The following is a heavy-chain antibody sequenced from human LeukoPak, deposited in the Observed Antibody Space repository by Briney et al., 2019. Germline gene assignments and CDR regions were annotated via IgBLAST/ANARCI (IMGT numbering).Heavy chain of an antibody. CDR3: AKDSLADIDY. D-gene: IGHD3-16*01. Sequence: GGSLRLSCAASGFIFSTYGMYWVRQAPGKGLEWVAFIRHDGSIKNYADSVKGRSTISRDNSKNTLYLQMNSLRAEETAVYYCAKDSLADIDYWGQGTLVTVSS. V-gene: IGHV3-30*02. J-gene: IGHJ4*02. CDR2: IRHDGSIK. CDR1: GFIFSTYG.